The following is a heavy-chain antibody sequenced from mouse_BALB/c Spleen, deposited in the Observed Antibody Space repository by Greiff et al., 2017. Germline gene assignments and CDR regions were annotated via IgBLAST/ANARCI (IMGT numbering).Heavy chain of an antibody. CDR1: GYSITSDYA. Sequence: EVKLVESGPGLVKPSQSLSLICTVTGYSITSDYAWNWIRQFPGNKLEWMGYISYSGSTSYNPSLKSRISITRDTSKNQFFLQLNSVTTEDTATYYCARWRYSYAMDYWGQGTSVTVSS. CDR2: ISYSGST. V-gene: IGHV3-2*02. CDR3: ARWRYSYAMDY. J-gene: IGHJ4*01. D-gene: IGHD2-14*01.